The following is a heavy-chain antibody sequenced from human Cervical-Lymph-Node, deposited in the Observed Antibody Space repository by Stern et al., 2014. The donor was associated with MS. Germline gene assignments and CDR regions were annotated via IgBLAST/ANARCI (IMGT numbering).Heavy chain of an antibody. J-gene: IGHJ4*02. CDR3: ARQPDYSDFLDF. Sequence: QVQLVQSGAEVKKPGASMTISFKTSGYNFIDHAIHWVRPSPGQRLEWMGWINGGPGTTKYTQKFQGRVSFTRDKAASAAYMDLSSLSPDDTAVYYCARQPDYSDFLDFWGQGTLVTVSS. D-gene: IGHD4-11*01. CDR2: INGGPGTT. V-gene: IGHV1-3*01. CDR1: GYNFIDHA.